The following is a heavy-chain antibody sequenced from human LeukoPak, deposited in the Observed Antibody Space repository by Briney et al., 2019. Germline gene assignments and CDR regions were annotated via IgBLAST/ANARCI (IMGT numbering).Heavy chain of an antibody. CDR2: IIPIFGTA. J-gene: IGHJ5*02. CDR1: GGTFSSYA. V-gene: IGHV1-69*01. D-gene: IGHD2-2*01. Sequence: GASVKVSCKASGGTFSSYAISWVRQAPGQGLEWMGGIIPIFGTANYAQKLQGRVTITADESTSTAYMELSSLRSEDTAVYYCARVGYCSSTSCRRNWFDPWGQGTLVTVSS. CDR3: ARVGYCSSTSCRRNWFDP.